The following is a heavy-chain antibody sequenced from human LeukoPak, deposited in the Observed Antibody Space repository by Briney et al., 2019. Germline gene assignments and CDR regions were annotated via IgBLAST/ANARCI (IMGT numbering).Heavy chain of an antibody. J-gene: IGHJ6*03. CDR1: GFTFSSYS. D-gene: IGHD6-6*01. CDR2: ISSSSSYI. CDR3: AREIAARPGRRYYYMDV. V-gene: IGHV3-21*01. Sequence: PGGSLRLSCAASGFTFSSYSMNWVRQAPGKGLEWVSSISSSSSYIYYADSVKDRFTISRDNAKNSLYLQMNSLRAEDTAVYYCAREIAARPGRRYYYMDVWGKGTTVTVSS.